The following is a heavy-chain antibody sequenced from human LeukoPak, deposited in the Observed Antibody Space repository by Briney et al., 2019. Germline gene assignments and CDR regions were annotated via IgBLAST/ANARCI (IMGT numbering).Heavy chain of an antibody. CDR3: ARTQQWLVSGFDP. CDR1: GLTFTDYY. V-gene: IGHV3-11*01. Sequence: GGSLRLSCATSGLTFTDYYMSWIRQAPGKGLEWISYVSSNGRTIYYADSVKGRFTISRDNASKSVYLQMNSLRAEDTAIYYCARTQQWLVSGFDPWGQGTLVTVSS. CDR2: VSSNGRTI. J-gene: IGHJ5*02. D-gene: IGHD6-19*01.